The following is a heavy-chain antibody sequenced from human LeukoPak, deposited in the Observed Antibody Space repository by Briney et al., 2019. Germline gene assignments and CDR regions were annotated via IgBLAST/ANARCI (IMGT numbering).Heavy chain of an antibody. D-gene: IGHD3-3*01. CDR3: AKDRRYDFWSGNWFDP. J-gene: IGHJ5*02. CDR2: ISWNSGSI. Sequence: GGSLRLSCAASGFTFSSYGMHWVRQAPGKGLEWVSGISWNSGSIGYADSVKGRFTISRDNAKNSLYLQMNSLRAEDTALYYCAKDRRYDFWSGNWFDPWGQGTLVTVSS. V-gene: IGHV3-9*01. CDR1: GFTFSSYG.